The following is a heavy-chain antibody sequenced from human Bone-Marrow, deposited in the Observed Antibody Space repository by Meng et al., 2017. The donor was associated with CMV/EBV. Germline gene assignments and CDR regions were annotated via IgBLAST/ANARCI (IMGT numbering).Heavy chain of an antibody. D-gene: IGHD6-6*01. CDR2: INPSGGST. CDR3: ARDRGLWYSSSPTYYYGMDV. J-gene: IGHJ6*02. V-gene: IGHV1-46*01. Sequence: ASVKVSCKASGYTFTSYYMHWVRQAPGQGLEWMGIINPSGGSTSYAQKFQGRVTMIRDTSTSTVYMELSSLRSEDTAVYYCARDRGLWYSSSPTYYYGMDVWGQGTTVTVSS. CDR1: GYTFTSYY.